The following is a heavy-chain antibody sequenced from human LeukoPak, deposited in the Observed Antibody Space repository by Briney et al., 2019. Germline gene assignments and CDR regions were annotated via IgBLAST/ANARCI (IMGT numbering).Heavy chain of an antibody. CDR2: ISYDGSNK. V-gene: IGHV3-30-3*01. Sequence: GRSLRLSCAASGFTFSSYAMHWVRQAPGKGLEWVAVISYDGSNKYYADSVKGRFTISRDNAKNSLYLQMNSLRAEDTAVYYCARPDSSGYCFDYWGQGTLVTVSS. CDR3: ARPDSSGYCFDY. J-gene: IGHJ4*02. CDR1: GFTFSSYA. D-gene: IGHD3-22*01.